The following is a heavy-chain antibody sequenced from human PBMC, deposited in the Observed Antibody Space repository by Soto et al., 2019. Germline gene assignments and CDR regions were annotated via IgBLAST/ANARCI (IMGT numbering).Heavy chain of an antibody. CDR3: ARWGRQRYYFDY. J-gene: IGHJ4*02. D-gene: IGHD7-27*01. CDR2: IYYSGST. V-gene: IGHV4-39*01. CDR1: GGSISSSSYY. Sequence: ASETLSLTCTVPGGSISSSSYYWGWIRQPPGKGLEWIGSIYYSGSTYHNPSLKSRVTISVDTSKNQFSLKLSSVTAADTAVYYCARWGRQRYYFDYWGQGTLVTVSS.